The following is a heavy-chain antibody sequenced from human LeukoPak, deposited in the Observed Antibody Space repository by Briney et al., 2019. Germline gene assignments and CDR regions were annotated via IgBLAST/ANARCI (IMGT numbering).Heavy chain of an antibody. V-gene: IGHV4-39*01. D-gene: IGHD6-19*01. Sequence: SETLSLTCTVSGGSISSSSYYWGWIRQPPGKGLEWIGSIYYSGGTYYNPSLKSRVTISVDTSKNQFSLKLSSVTAADTAVYYCARHEGWWYFDLWGRGTLVTVSS. CDR2: IYYSGGT. J-gene: IGHJ2*01. CDR1: GGSISSSSYY. CDR3: ARHEGWWYFDL.